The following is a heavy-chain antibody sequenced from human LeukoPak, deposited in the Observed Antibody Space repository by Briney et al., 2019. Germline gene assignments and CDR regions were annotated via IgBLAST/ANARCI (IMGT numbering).Heavy chain of an antibody. CDR1: GFTFSSYE. CDR2: ISSSGSTI. D-gene: IGHD1-26*01. CDR3: AREAKVGGALQY. Sequence: GGLVRLSCAASGFTFSSYEMNWVRQAPGKGLEWVSYISSSGSTIYYADSVKGRFTISRDTAKNTLFLQMNSLRAEDTAVYYCAREAKVGGALQYWGQGILVTVSS. J-gene: IGHJ4*02. V-gene: IGHV3-48*03.